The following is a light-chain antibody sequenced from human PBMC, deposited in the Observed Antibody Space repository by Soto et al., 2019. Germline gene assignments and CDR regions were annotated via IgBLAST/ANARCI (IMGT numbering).Light chain of an antibody. J-gene: IGLJ1*01. Sequence: QSVLTQPASVSGSPGQSITISCTGTSSDVGGYNYVSWYQQHAGFAPKLIIYEVSNRPSGVSNRFSGSKSGDTASLTISGLQAEDEADYYCSSYTSTNTLAVFGTGTKVTDL. CDR3: SSYTSTNTLAV. CDR2: EVS. V-gene: IGLV2-14*01. CDR1: SSDVGGYNY.